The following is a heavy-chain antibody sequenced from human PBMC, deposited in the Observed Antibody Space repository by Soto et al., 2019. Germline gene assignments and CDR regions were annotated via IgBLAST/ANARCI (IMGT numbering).Heavy chain of an antibody. V-gene: IGHV3-30-3*02. CDR3: ANDPSQLIAAAGTGDFGY. CDR1: RFTLSSYA. J-gene: IGHJ4*02. D-gene: IGHD6-13*01. Sequence: LILSCPASRFTLSSYAMHWVGQAAGKGLEWLTVISYDGSNKYYADSVKGRFTISRDNSKNTLYLQMNSLRAEDTAVYYCANDPSQLIAAAGTGDFGYCGQRTLGTVS. CDR2: ISYDGSNK.